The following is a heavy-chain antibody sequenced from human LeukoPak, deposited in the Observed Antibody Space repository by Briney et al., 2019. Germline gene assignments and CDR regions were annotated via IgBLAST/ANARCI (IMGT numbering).Heavy chain of an antibody. D-gene: IGHD2/OR15-2a*01. CDR3: AREAIGRVDY. J-gene: IGHJ4*02. CDR1: GDSISNYY. V-gene: IGHV4-59*01. Sequence: PSETLSLTCTVSGDSISNYYWSWIWQPPGKGLEWIGYIYYSGSTNYNPSLKSRVTISVDTSKKHFSLKLSSVTAADTAVYYCAREAIGRVDYWGQGILVTVSS. CDR2: IYYSGST.